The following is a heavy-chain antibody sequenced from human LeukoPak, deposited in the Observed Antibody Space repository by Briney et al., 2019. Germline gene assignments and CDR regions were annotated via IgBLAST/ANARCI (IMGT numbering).Heavy chain of an antibody. CDR1: GGSFSGYY. J-gene: IGHJ4*02. Sequence: PSETLSLTCAVYGGSFSGYYWSWIRQPPGKGLEWIGEINHSGSTNYNPSLKSRVTISVDTSKNQFSLKLSSVTAADTAVYYCARVALMGSRTREFDYWGQGTLVTVSS. CDR2: INHSGST. CDR3: ARVALMGSRTREFDY. V-gene: IGHV4-34*01. D-gene: IGHD2-15*01.